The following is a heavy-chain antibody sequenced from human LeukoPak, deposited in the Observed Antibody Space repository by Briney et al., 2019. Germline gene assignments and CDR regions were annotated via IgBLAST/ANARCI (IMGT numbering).Heavy chain of an antibody. D-gene: IGHD6-13*01. CDR2: IYSGGST. CDR3: ARSKPPAVKDYYGLDV. V-gene: IGHV3-66*01. J-gene: IGHJ6*02. Sequence: GGSLRLSCAASGFTVSTNYMNWVRQAPGRGLGWVSVIYSGGSTYYVDSVKGRFTISRDNSKNTLHLLMNSLRAEDTAVYFCARSKPPAVKDYYGLDVWGQGTTVTVSS. CDR1: GFTVSTNY.